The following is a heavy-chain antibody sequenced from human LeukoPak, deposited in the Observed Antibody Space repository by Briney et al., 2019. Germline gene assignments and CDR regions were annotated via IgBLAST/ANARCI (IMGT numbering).Heavy chain of an antibody. CDR3: ARDATAGMDV. J-gene: IGHJ6*02. V-gene: IGHV4-30-2*01. CDR2: IYHSGST. Sequence: SQTLSLTCAVSGGSISSGGYSWSWIRQPPGKGLEWIGYIYHSGSTYYNPSLKSRVTISVDRSKNQFSLKLSSVTAADTAVYYCARDATAGMDVWGQGTTVTVSS. CDR1: GGSISSGGYS. D-gene: IGHD4-17*01.